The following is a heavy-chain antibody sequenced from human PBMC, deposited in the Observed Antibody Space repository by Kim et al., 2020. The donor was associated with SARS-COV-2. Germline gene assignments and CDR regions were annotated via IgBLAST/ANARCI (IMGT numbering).Heavy chain of an antibody. V-gene: IGHV3-20*04. D-gene: IGHD5-12*01. Sequence: GGSLRLSCAASGFTFDDYGMSWVRQAPGKGLEWVSGINWNGGSTGYADSVKGRFTISRDNAKNSLYLQMNSLRAEDTALYYCARDLETVATIPGSSVPYNWFDPWGQGTLVTVSS. CDR1: GFTFDDYG. CDR2: INWNGGST. CDR3: ARDLETVATIPGSSVPYNWFDP. J-gene: IGHJ5*02.